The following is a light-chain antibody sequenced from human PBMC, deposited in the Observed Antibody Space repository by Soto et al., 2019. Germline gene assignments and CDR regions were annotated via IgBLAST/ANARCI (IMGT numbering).Light chain of an antibody. V-gene: IGKV3-20*01. CDR1: QSVSSSY. CDR2: GAS. CDR3: QQYGSSPKT. Sequence: LSPGERATLSCRASQSVSSSYLAWYQQKPGQAPRLLIYGASSRATGIPDRFSGSGSGTDFTLTISRLEPEDFAVYYCQQYGSSPKTFGQGTKVDIK. J-gene: IGKJ1*01.